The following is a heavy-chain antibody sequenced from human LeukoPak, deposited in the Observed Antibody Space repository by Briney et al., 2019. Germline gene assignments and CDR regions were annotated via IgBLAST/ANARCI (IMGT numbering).Heavy chain of an antibody. J-gene: IGHJ4*02. V-gene: IGHV1-69*13. CDR3: ARDLGDGYVDDY. CDR2: IIPIFGTA. D-gene: IGHD5-24*01. Sequence: SVKVSCKASGGTFSGYAISWVRQAPGQGLEWMGGIIPIFGTANYAQKFQGRVTITADESTSTAYIEMSSLRSEDTAVYYCARDLGDGYVDDYWGQGTLVTVSS. CDR1: GGTFSGYA.